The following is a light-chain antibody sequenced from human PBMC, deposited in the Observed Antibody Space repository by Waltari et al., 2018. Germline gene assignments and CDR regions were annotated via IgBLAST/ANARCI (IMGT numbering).Light chain of an antibody. V-gene: IGKV2-30*02. CDR3: MQGTHWPGT. CDR2: RVS. Sequence: EVLMTHSPLSLPVTLRQTASLSCRSRQSVVQSGGNTSLNWCQQRPGHSPRRLFYRVSSRASGVPDRFSGSGSGTDFTLNISRVEAEDVGVYYCMQGTHWPGTFGQGTKVEIK. CDR1: QSVVQSGGNTS. J-gene: IGKJ1*01.